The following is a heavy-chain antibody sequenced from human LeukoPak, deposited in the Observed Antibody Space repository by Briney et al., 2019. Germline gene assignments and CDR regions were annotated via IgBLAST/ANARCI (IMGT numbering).Heavy chain of an antibody. Sequence: GGSLRLSCAASGFTFSSYAMSWVRQAPGKGLEWVSAISGSGGSTNCADSVKGRFTISRDNSKNTLYLQMNSLRAEDTAVYYCARGEADLDYWGQGTLVTVSS. CDR1: GFTFSSYA. V-gene: IGHV3-23*01. CDR2: ISGSGGST. J-gene: IGHJ4*02. D-gene: IGHD1-26*01. CDR3: ARGEADLDY.